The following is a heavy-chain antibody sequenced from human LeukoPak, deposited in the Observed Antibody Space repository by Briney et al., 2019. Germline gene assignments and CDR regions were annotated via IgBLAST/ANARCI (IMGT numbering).Heavy chain of an antibody. J-gene: IGHJ4*02. V-gene: IGHV3-30*02. CDR3: AKVPKSTGWTADF. CDR2: IGFDGKSK. CDR1: GFTFSSYN. Sequence: GGSLRLSCAASGFTFSSYNMQWVRQAPSKGLEWVTFIGFDGKSKYYADSVKGRFTVSRDNSKNTLSLQMISLRAEATAVYYCAKVPKSTGWTADFWGQGTLVTVSS. D-gene: IGHD3-9*01.